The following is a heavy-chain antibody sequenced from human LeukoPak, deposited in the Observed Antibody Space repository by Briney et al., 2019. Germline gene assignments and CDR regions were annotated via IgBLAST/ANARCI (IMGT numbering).Heavy chain of an antibody. D-gene: IGHD2-2*01. Sequence: PGGSLRLSCAASGFTFSSYSMNGVRQAPGKGLEWISYISSSSRTIFYADSVKGRFTISRDNAKNSLYLQMNGLRDEDTAVYFCARWVPPAQRYLDYWGQGALVTVSS. J-gene: IGHJ4*02. CDR3: ARWVPPAQRYLDY. CDR2: ISSSSRTI. CDR1: GFTFSSYS. V-gene: IGHV3-48*02.